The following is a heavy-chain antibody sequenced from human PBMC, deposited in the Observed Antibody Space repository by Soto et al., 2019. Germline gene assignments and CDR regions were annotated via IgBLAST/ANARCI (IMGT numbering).Heavy chain of an antibody. D-gene: IGHD2-8*01. CDR3: VRGTNGWRGMDY. V-gene: IGHV3-74*01. CDR2: ITEDGSGT. J-gene: IGHJ4*02. Sequence: EVQLVESGGAIVQPGGYLRLSCANSGFTFSSYPIHWVRQAPGKGPVWVSRITEDGSGTTYADSVKGRFTVTRDNAKNTMYLQMSGLGAEDTAVYHCVRGTNGWRGMDYWGQGTLVTVSS. CDR1: GFTFSSYP.